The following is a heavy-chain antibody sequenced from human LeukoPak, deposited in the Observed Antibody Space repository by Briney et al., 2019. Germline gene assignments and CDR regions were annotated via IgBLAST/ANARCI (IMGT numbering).Heavy chain of an antibody. CDR3: ARGGGYDFWSGYGTYYFDY. Sequence: SETLSLTCAVYGGSFSGYYWSWIRQPPGKGLEWIGEINQSGSTNYNPSLKSRVTISVDTSKNQFSLKLSSVTAADTAVYYCARGGGYDFWSGYGTYYFDYWGQGTLVTVSS. CDR1: GGSFSGYY. V-gene: IGHV4-34*01. D-gene: IGHD3-3*01. CDR2: INQSGST. J-gene: IGHJ4*02.